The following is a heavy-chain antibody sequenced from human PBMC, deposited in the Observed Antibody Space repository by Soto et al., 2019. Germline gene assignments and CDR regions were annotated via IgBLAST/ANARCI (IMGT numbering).Heavy chain of an antibody. D-gene: IGHD2-8*01. CDR2: AYYSGDT. J-gene: IGHJ5*02. CDR3: ARDRSTYGGGGTGEVKENWFDP. V-gene: IGHV4-59*01. Sequence: SETLSLTCSVSGGSISRYYWSWSRQPPGKGLEWIGYAYYSGDTGYNPSLQSRVTMAVDTSKNQVSLKLTSVTAADTAVYYCARDRSTYGGGGTGEVKENWFDPWGQGAILTVS. CDR1: GGSISRYY.